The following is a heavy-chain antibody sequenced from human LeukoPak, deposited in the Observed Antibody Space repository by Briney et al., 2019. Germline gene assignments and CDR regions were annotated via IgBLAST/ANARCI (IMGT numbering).Heavy chain of an antibody. V-gene: IGHV3-48*01. J-gene: IGHJ3*02. D-gene: IGHD2-2*01. CDR1: GFTFSSYS. CDR3: AKGIDGYCSSTSCEGDAFDI. CDR2: ISSSSSTI. Sequence: GGSLRLSCAASGFTFSSYSMNWVRQAPGKGLEWVSYISSSSSTIYYADSVKGRFTISRDNSKNTLYLQMDSLRAEDTAVYYCAKGIDGYCSSTSCEGDAFDIWGQGTMVTVSS.